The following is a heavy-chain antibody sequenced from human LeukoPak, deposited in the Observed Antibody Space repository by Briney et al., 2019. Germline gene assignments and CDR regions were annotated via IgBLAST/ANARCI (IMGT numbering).Heavy chain of an antibody. CDR1: GFTFNNYA. CDR2: ISYDGSYK. J-gene: IGHJ4*02. V-gene: IGHV3-30*04. CDR3: ARDLLYNNSPGLEY. Sequence: SGGSLRLSCAASGFTFNNYAMHWVRQAPGKGLEWVAVISYDGSYKYYADSVKGRFTISRDNSKNTLYLQMNSLRAEDTAVYYCARDLLYNNSPGLEYWGQGTLVTVSS. D-gene: IGHD3-10*01.